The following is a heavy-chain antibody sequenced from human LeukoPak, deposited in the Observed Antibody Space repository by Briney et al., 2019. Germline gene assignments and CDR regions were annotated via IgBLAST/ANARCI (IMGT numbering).Heavy chain of an antibody. CDR2: ISSSSSTI. J-gene: IGHJ6*02. CDR3: AGNYYDSSGYWEGYYYGMDV. V-gene: IGHV3-11*04. Sequence: GGSLRLSCAASGFTFSDYYMSWIRQAPGKGLEWVSYISSSSSTIYYADSVKGRFTISRDNAKNSLYLQMNSLRAEDTAVYYCAGNYYDSSGYWEGYYYGMDVWGQGTTVTVSS. CDR1: GFTFSDYY. D-gene: IGHD3-22*01.